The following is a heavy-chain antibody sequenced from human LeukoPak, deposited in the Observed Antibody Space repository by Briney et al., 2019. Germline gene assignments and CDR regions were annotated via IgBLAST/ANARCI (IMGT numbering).Heavy chain of an antibody. CDR1: GFTVSSNY. CDR2: IYSGGST. Sequence: PGGSLRLSCAASGFTVSSNYMSWVRQAPGKGLEWVSVIYSGGSTYYADSVKGRSTSSRDNAKNSLYLQMNSLRAEDTAVYYCARDHHYCSSTSCYPDYWGQGTLVTVSS. CDR3: ARDHHYCSSTSCYPDY. V-gene: IGHV3-53*01. J-gene: IGHJ4*02. D-gene: IGHD2-2*01.